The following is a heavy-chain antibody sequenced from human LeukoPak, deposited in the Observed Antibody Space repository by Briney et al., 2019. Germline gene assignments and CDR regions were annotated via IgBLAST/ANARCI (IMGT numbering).Heavy chain of an antibody. D-gene: IGHD4-17*01. CDR2: IIPIFGTA. Sequence: ASVTVSCKASGGTCSSYAISWVRQAPGQGLEWMGGIIPIFGTANYAQKFQGRGTITTDESTSTAYMELSSLRSEDTAVYYCARGSATVTTLHAFDIWGQGTMVTVSS. J-gene: IGHJ3*02. CDR3: ARGSATVTTLHAFDI. CDR1: GGTCSSYA. V-gene: IGHV1-69*05.